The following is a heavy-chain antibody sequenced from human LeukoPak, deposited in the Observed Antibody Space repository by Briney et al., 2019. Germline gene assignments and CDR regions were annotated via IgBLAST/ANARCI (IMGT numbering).Heavy chain of an antibody. J-gene: IGHJ4*02. D-gene: IGHD2-8*02. V-gene: IGHV3-53*01. CDR2: IYIGGST. CDR1: GFNVSDSY. CDR3: ARELVDY. Sequence: GGSLRLSCVAPGFNVSDSYMTWVRQAPGKGLEWVSAIYIGGSTSYADSVKGRFTVSRDNSKNTLYLQMNSLRAEDTAVYYCARELVDYWGQGTLVTVSS.